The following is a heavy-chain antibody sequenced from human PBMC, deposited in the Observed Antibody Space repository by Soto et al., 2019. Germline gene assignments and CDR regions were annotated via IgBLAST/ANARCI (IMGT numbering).Heavy chain of an antibody. J-gene: IGHJ5*02. CDR1: GFTFTDYD. V-gene: IGHV3-11*01. CDR2: ISYSGTTI. CDR3: TRPCRYCNGGGPGNWFDP. D-gene: IGHD2-8*02. Sequence: QVQLVESGGGLVKPGGSLRLACATSGFTFTDYDMSWIRQAPGKGLEWVSDISYSGTTIYYADSVRGRFAISRNNAEKSLYLHMNSLRAEDTAVYYCTRPCRYCNGGGPGNWFDPWSQGTLVTVSS.